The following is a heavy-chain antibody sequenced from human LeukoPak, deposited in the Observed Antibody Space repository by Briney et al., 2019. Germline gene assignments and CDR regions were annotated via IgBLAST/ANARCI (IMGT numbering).Heavy chain of an antibody. Sequence: GASVKVSCKASGGTFSNYAISWVRQAPGQGLEWMGGIIPIFGTANYAQKFRGRVTITADKSTRTAYMELSSLRSEDTAVYYCARDYYGSGQPYFDYWGQGTLVTVSS. V-gene: IGHV1-69*06. CDR2: IIPIFGTA. CDR3: ARDYYGSGQPYFDY. CDR1: GGTFSNYA. J-gene: IGHJ4*02. D-gene: IGHD3-10*01.